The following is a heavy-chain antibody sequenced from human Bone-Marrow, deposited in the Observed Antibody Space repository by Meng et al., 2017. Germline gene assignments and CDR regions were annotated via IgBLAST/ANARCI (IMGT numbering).Heavy chain of an antibody. D-gene: IGHD2-2*01. CDR1: GYTFTSYA. CDR3: ARGVPAAMYYYYYYGMDV. J-gene: IGHJ6*02. CDR2: INAGNGNT. V-gene: IGHV1-3*01. Sequence: ASVKVSCKASGYTFTSYAMHWVRQAPGQRLEWMGWINAGNGNTKYSQKFQGRVTITRDTSASTAYMELSSLRSEDTAVYYCARGVPAAMYYYYYYGMDVWGQGTTVTVSS.